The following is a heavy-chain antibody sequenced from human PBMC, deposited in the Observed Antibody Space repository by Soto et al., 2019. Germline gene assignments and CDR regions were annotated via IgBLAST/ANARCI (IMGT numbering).Heavy chain of an antibody. V-gene: IGHV3-53*01. D-gene: IGHD1-26*01. Sequence: PGGSLRLSCAASGFTVSGTYLSWVRQAPGQGLEWVSMIYPRSRTYYADSVKGRFTISRDTSKNTLDLEMNNLRADDTAVYYCTRSVGAKYGMDVWGQGSTVTVSS. CDR1: GFTVSGTY. CDR3: TRSVGAKYGMDV. J-gene: IGHJ6*02. CDR2: IYPRSRT.